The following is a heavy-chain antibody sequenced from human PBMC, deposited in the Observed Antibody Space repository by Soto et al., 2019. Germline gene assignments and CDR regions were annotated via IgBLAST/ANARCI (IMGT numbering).Heavy chain of an antibody. J-gene: IGHJ6*02. Sequence: QVQLVESGGGVVQPGRSLRLSCAASGFTFSSYAMHWVRQAPGKGLEWVAVISYDGSNKYYADSVKGRFTISRDNSKNTMYRDMNSQTAEHTAVCQRAGGTFDYSCDNYRVSAHYGMDVWGQGTMVTVSS. V-gene: IGHV3-30*04. D-gene: IGHD2-21*01. CDR1: GFTFSSYA. CDR2: ISYDGSNK. CDR3: AGGTFDYSCDNYRVSAHYGMDV.